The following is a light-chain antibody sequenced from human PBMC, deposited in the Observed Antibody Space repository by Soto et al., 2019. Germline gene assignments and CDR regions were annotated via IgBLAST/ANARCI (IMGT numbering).Light chain of an antibody. CDR1: SSDVGSHNF. J-gene: IGLJ3*02. CDR2: EVS. CDR3: CSYAGTTTWV. V-gene: IGLV2-23*02. Sequence: QYVLTQPASVSGSPGQSITISCTGTSSDVGSHNFVSWYQQRPGKAPKLMIFEVSKRPSGVSSRFSASKSGNTASLTISGVQAEDEADYYCCSYAGTTTWVFGGGTKLTVL.